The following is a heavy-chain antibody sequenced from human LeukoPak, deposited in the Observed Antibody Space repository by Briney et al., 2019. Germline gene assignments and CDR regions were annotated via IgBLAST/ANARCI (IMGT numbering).Heavy chain of an antibody. CDR1: EVTFRNYA. V-gene: IGHV3-30-3*01. Sequence: PGRSLRLSCAASEVTFRNYAVHWVRQAPGKGLQWVAVISYDGNTIHYADSVKGRFIISRDTSKNTLYLQMNSLRAEDTAVYYCARSGGSQKFDYWGQGTLVTVSS. J-gene: IGHJ4*02. CDR2: ISYDGNTI. CDR3: ARSGGSQKFDY. D-gene: IGHD3-10*01.